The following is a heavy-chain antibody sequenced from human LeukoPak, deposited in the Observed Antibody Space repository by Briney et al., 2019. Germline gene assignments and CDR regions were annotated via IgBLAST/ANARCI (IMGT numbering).Heavy chain of an antibody. CDR1: GFTFSSYT. CDR3: ARDQPSIAAAGMEGIDY. V-gene: IGHV3-21*01. Sequence: GGSLRLSCAASGFTFSSYTMHWVRQAPGKGLDWVSSISSTSNYINYADSVKGRFTISRDNAKNSLYLQMNSLRAEDTAVYYCARDQPSIAAAGMEGIDYWGQGTLVTVSS. J-gene: IGHJ4*02. D-gene: IGHD6-13*01. CDR2: ISSTSNYI.